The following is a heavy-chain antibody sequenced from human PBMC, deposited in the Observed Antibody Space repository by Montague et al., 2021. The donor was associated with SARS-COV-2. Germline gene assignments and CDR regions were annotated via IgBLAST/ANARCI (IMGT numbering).Heavy chain of an antibody. D-gene: IGHD6-13*01. Sequence: SETLSLTCTVSGGSLSSSSYYWGWIRQPPGKGLEWIGSIYYNGNTYYNPSLKSRVTISVDTSKNQFSLKLSSVTAADTAVYYCARVGRQQLVRLSGMDVWGQGTTVTVSS. CDR3: ARVGRQQLVRLSGMDV. CDR1: GGSLSSSSYY. V-gene: IGHV4-39*07. J-gene: IGHJ6*02. CDR2: IYYNGNT.